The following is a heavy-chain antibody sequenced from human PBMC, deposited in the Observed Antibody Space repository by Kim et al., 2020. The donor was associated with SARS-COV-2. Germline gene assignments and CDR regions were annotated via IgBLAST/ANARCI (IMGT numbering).Heavy chain of an antibody. J-gene: IGHJ5*02. CDR3: ARIGYCSGGSCYFSWFDP. V-gene: IGHV4-59*13. Sequence: LSLTCTVSGGSISSYYWSWIRQPPGKGLEWIGYIYYSGSTNYNPSLKSRVTISVDTSKNQFSLKLSSVTAADTAVYYCARIGYCSGGSCYFSWFDPWGQGTLVTVSS. CDR1: GGSISSYY. D-gene: IGHD2-15*01. CDR2: IYYSGST.